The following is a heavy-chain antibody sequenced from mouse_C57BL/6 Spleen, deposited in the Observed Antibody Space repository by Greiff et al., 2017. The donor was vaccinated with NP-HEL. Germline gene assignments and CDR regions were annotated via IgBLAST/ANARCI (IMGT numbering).Heavy chain of an antibody. Sequence: EVKVVESGGGLVQPGGSLSLSCAASGFTFTDYYMSWVRQPPGKALEWLGFIRNKANGYTTEYSASVKGRFTISRDNSQSILYLRMNALRAEDSATYYCARTAYYYGSSYYFDYWGQGTTLTVSS. CDR3: ARTAYYYGSSYYFDY. V-gene: IGHV7-3*01. CDR1: GFTFTDYY. D-gene: IGHD1-1*01. CDR2: IRNKANGYTT. J-gene: IGHJ2*01.